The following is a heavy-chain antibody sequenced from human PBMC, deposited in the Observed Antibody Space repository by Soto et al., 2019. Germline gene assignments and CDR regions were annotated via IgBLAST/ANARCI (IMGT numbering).Heavy chain of an antibody. D-gene: IGHD6-13*01. V-gene: IGHV4-59*01. J-gene: IGHJ6*03. Sequence: SETLSLTCTVSGGSISSYYWSRIRQPPGKGLEWIGYIYYSGSTNYNPSLKSRVTISVDTSKNQFSLKLSSVTAADTAVYYCARGGGIAAALRGYYYYYYMDVWGKGATVTVSS. CDR2: IYYSGST. CDR1: GGSISSYY. CDR3: ARGGGIAAALRGYYYYYYMDV.